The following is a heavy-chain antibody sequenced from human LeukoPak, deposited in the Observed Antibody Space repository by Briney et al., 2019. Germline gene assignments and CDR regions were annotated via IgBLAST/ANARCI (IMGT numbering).Heavy chain of an antibody. CDR1: GGSISSYY. CDR2: IYYSGST. V-gene: IGHV4-59*01. CDR3: ARDDSYYGMDV. Sequence: SETLSLTCTVSGGSISSYYWSWIRQPPGKGLEWIGYIYYSGSTNYNPSLKSRVTISVDTSKDQFSLKLSSVTAADTAVYYCARDDSYYGMDVWGQGTTVTVSS. J-gene: IGHJ6*02.